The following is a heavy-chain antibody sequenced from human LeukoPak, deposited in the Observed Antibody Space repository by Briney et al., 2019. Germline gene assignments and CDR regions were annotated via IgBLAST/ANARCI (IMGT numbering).Heavy chain of an antibody. V-gene: IGHV4-34*01. CDR3: ASGDGYNTY. J-gene: IGHJ4*02. CDR1: GGSFSGYH. CDR2: IYYSGST. Sequence: SETLSLTCAVYGGSFSGYHWSWIRQPPGKGLEWIGSIYYSGSTYYNPSLKSRVTISVDTSKNQFSLKLSSVTAADTAVYYCASGDGYNTYWGQGTLVTVSS. D-gene: IGHD5-24*01.